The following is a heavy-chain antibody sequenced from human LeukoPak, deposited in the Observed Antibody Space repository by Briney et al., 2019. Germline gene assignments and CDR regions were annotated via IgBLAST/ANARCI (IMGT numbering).Heavy chain of an antibody. Sequence: GGSLRLSCAASGFTVSNSYMNWVRQAPGKGLEWVSLIYSGGNTYYADSVKGRFTISRDNSKNTLYLQMNSLRVEDTAVYYCARGIAVAGNLGTFDYWGQGTLVTVSS. CDR1: GFTVSNSY. J-gene: IGHJ4*02. CDR2: IYSGGNT. V-gene: IGHV3-66*01. D-gene: IGHD6-19*01. CDR3: ARGIAVAGNLGTFDY.